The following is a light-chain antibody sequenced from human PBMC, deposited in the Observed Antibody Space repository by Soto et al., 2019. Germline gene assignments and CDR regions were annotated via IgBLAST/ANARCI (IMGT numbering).Light chain of an antibody. J-gene: IGLJ1*01. V-gene: IGLV1-51*01. CDR1: NSNIGHNY. CDR2: DRS. CDR3: GTWDSSLSAYV. Sequence: QSVLTQPPSVSAAPGQKVTIACSGSNSNIGHNYVSWYQQLPGTAHKLLIYDRSNRPSGIPDRFSGSKSGTSATLAITGLQTGDEAEYYCGTWDSSLSAYVFGTGTKLTVL.